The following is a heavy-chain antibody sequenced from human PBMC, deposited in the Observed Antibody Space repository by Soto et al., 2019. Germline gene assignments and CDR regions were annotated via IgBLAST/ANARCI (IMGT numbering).Heavy chain of an antibody. V-gene: IGHV3-21*01. D-gene: IGHD1-26*01. Sequence: EVQLVESGGGLVKPGGSLRLSCAASGFTFSSYSMNWVRQAPGKGLEWVSSISSSSSYIYYADSVTGRFTISRDNAKNSLYLQMNSLRAEDTAVYYCARWEPTPEYFAYWGQGTLVTVSS. CDR2: ISSSSSYI. J-gene: IGHJ4*02. CDR3: ARWEPTPEYFAY. CDR1: GFTFSSYS.